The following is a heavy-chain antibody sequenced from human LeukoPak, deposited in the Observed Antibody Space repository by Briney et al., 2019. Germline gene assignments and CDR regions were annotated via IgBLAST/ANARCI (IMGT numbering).Heavy chain of an antibody. V-gene: IGHV3-23*01. J-gene: IGHJ4*02. CDR1: GFTFSSYA. Sequence: PGGSLRLSCAASGFTFSSYAMSWVRQAPGKGLEGVSGISGSGGSTYYADSVKGRFTISRDDSKNTLYLQMNSLRGEDTAVYYCAKAVSGSYSFDYWDQGTLVTVSS. CDR2: ISGSGGST. D-gene: IGHD1-26*01. CDR3: AKAVSGSYSFDY.